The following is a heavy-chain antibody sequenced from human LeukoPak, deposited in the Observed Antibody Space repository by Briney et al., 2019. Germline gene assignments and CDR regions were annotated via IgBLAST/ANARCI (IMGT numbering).Heavy chain of an antibody. Sequence: GASVKVSCKASGYTFTSYDINWVRQATGQGLEWMGWMNPNSGNTGYAQKFQGRVTMTRNTSISTAYMELSSLRSEDTAVYYCVRGSRVSTIFRTYWGQGTLVTVSS. CDR2: MNPNSGNT. CDR1: GYTFTSYD. D-gene: IGHD3-9*01. CDR3: VRGSRVSTIFRTY. J-gene: IGHJ4*02. V-gene: IGHV1-8*01.